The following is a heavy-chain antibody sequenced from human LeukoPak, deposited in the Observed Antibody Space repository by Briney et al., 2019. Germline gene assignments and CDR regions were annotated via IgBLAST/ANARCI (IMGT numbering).Heavy chain of an antibody. V-gene: IGHV3-30*18. D-gene: IGHD5-18*01. CDR2: ISYDGSNK. J-gene: IGHJ4*02. Sequence: GGSLRLSCAASGFSFSDYWMSWVRQAPGKGLEWVAVISYDGSNKYYADSVKGRFTISRDNSKNTLYLQMNSLRAEDTAVYYCAKAPDTAMEYYFDYWGQGTLVTVSS. CDR3: AKAPDTAMEYYFDY. CDR1: GFSFSDYW.